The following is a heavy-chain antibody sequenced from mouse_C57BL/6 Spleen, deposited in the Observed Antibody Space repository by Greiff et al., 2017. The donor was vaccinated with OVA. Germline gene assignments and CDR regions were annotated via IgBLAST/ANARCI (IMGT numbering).Heavy chain of an antibody. Sequence: EVKVVESGGGLVKPGGSLKLSCAASGFTFSDYGMHWVRQAPEKGLEWVAYISSGSSTIYYADTVKGRFTISSDNAKNTLFLQMTSLRSEDTAMYYCANYYGSSPWYAMDYWGQGTSVTVSS. D-gene: IGHD1-1*01. CDR2: ISSGSSTI. J-gene: IGHJ4*01. CDR1: GFTFSDYG. CDR3: ANYYGSSPWYAMDY. V-gene: IGHV5-17*01.